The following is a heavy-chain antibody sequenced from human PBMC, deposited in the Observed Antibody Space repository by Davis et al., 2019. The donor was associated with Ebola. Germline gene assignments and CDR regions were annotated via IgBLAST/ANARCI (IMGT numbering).Heavy chain of an antibody. V-gene: IGHV4-34*01. CDR2: INHSGST. J-gene: IGHJ6*03. Sequence: GSLRLSCAVYGGSFSGYYWSWIRQPPGKGLEWIGEINHSGSTNYNPSLKSRVTISVDTSKNQFSLKVSSVTAADTAVYYCAREGGGKVVPTANIYYYYMDVWGKGTTVTVSS. D-gene: IGHD2-2*01. CDR1: GGSFSGYY. CDR3: AREGGGKVVPTANIYYYYMDV.